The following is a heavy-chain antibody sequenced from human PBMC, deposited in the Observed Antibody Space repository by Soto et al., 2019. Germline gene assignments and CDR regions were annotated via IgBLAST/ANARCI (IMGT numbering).Heavy chain of an antibody. CDR1: GGSFSGYY. D-gene: IGHD6-19*01. J-gene: IGHJ4*02. Sequence: SETLSLTCAVYGGSFSGYYWSWIRQPPGKGLEWIGEINHSGSTNYNPSLKSRVTISVDTSKNQFSLKLSSVTAADTAVYYCASDPAVAGNGARAGYWGQGTLVTVSS. V-gene: IGHV4-34*01. CDR3: ASDPAVAGNGARAGY. CDR2: INHSGST.